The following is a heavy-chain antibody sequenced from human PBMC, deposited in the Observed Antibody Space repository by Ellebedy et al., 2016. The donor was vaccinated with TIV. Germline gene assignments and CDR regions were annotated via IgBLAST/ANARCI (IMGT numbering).Heavy chain of an antibody. V-gene: IGHV3-23*01. J-gene: IGHJ4*02. D-gene: IGHD6-19*01. Sequence: GGSLRLXCAASGFTFSSCAMSWVRQAPGKGLEWVSVISGSGVSTYYADSVKGRFTISRDNSKNTLYLQMNSLRAEDTAVYYCAKLEVAVAATQFHFDYWGQGTLVTVSS. CDR2: ISGSGVST. CDR1: GFTFSSCA. CDR3: AKLEVAVAATQFHFDY.